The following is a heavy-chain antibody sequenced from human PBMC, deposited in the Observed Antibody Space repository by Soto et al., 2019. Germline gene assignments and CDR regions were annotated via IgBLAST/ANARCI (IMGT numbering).Heavy chain of an antibody. D-gene: IGHD6-6*01. J-gene: IGHJ3*02. Sequence: QGTLKESGPTLVKPTQTLTLTCSFSGFSLSTSGVGVGWIRQSPGKALEWLARIYWSGDEHYRPSLKSRLSIIKDTSKNHVVLIMTDMDPVDTAPYYCARGLATLPVFAFDIWGQGTMVTVSS. CDR1: GFSLSTSGVG. CDR3: ARGLATLPVFAFDI. CDR2: IYWSGDE. V-gene: IGHV2-5*01.